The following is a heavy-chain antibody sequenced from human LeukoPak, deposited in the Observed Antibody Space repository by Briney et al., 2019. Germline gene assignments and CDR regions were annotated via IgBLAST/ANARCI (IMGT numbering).Heavy chain of an antibody. CDR1: GFSFSSFW. CDR3: ARGSLFSPNWFDP. V-gene: IGHV3-7*01. Sequence: PGGSLRLSCAASGFSFSSFWMIWVRQAPGQGLEWVASIKQDESQKFYVDSVKGRFTVSRDNANNLLYLQLNSLRAEDTAVYYCARGSLFSPNWFDPWGQGTPVTVSS. D-gene: IGHD3-10*02. CDR2: IKQDESQK. J-gene: IGHJ5*02.